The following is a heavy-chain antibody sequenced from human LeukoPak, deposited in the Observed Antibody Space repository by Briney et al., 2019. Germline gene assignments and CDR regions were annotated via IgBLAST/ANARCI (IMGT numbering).Heavy chain of an antibody. V-gene: IGHV3-30*04. J-gene: IGHJ4*02. Sequence: GGSLTLSCSASGFTFSDYAMHWVRQAPGKGLEWVAVISSDGTNKYYAESVRGRFTISRDNSANTLYLYMNSLTGADTSVYYCTLTALAVLYYFDYWGQGTLVTVSS. CDR2: ISSDGTNK. CDR3: TLTALAVLYYFDY. D-gene: IGHD2-21*01. CDR1: GFTFSDYA.